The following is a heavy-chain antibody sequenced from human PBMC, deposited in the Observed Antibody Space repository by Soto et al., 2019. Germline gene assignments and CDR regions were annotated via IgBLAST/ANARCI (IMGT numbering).Heavy chain of an antibody. CDR3: ARGVYSYGYSLGY. CDR2: IYHSGST. D-gene: IGHD5-18*01. J-gene: IGHJ4*02. CDR1: GGSINSGGYS. V-gene: IGHV4-30-2*01. Sequence: SETLSLTCAVSGGSINSGGYSWSWIRQPPGKGLEWIGYIYHSGSTYYNPSLKSRVTISVDRSKNQFSLKLSSVTAADTAVYYCARGVYSYGYSLGYWGQGTLVTVSS.